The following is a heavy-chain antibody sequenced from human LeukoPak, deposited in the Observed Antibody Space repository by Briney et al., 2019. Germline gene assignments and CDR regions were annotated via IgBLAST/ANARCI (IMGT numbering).Heavy chain of an antibody. V-gene: IGHV3-30*02. D-gene: IGHD5-24*01. Sequence: GGSLRLSCATSGFTFTTYGMHWVRQAPGKRLEWLTFIRYDGSNKYYADSVKGRFTISRDNSKNTVYLQMNSLRAEDTAVYYCAKAQDGYNAFDIWGQGTMVTVSS. CDR2: IRYDGSNK. CDR3: AKAQDGYNAFDI. CDR1: GFTFTTYG. J-gene: IGHJ3*02.